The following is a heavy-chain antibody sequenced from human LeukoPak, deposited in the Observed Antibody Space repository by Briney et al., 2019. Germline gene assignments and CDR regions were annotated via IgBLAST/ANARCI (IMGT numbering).Heavy chain of an antibody. D-gene: IGHD1-1*01. CDR1: GFTFSSYG. V-gene: IGHV3-23*01. CDR3: ARQLERLWYAFDI. CDR2: ISGSGGST. J-gene: IGHJ3*02. Sequence: GGSLRLSCAASGFTFSSYGMSWVRQAPGKGLEWVSAISGSGGSTYYADSVKGRFTISRDNSKNTLYLQMNSLRAEDTAVYYCARQLERLWYAFDIWGQGTMVTVPS.